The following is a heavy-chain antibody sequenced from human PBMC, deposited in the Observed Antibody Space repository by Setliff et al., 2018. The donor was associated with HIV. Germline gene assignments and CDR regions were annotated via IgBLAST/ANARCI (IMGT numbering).Heavy chain of an antibody. CDR1: GYTFTSYD. CDR2: MNPNSGNT. D-gene: IGHD3-22*01. V-gene: IGHV1-8*01. CDR3: ARGGGLHYYDSSGSFDY. Sequence: RASVKVSCKASGYTFTSYDINWVRQAAGQGLEWMGWMNPNSGNTGYAQKFQGRITMTRNTSISTAYMDLSSLRSEDTAVYYCARGGGLHYYDSSGSFDYWGQGTLVTVSS. J-gene: IGHJ4*02.